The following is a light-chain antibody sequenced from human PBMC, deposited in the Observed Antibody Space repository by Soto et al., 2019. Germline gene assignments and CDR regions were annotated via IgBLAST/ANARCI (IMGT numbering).Light chain of an antibody. V-gene: IGLV2-23*02. CDR3: CSYAGSSTFK. CDR1: SSDVGKYDY. CDR2: EVS. J-gene: IGLJ2*01. Sequence: QSALTQPPSASGSPGQSVTISCTGTSSDVGKYDYVSWFQHHPGKAPKLIIYEVSKRPSGVSNRFSGSKSGNTASLSISGLQAEDEADYYCCSYAGSSTFKFGGGTQLTVL.